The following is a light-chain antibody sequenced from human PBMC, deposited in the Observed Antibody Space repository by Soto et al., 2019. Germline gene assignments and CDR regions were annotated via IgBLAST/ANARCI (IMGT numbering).Light chain of an antibody. V-gene: IGKV3-15*01. J-gene: IGKJ2*01. CDR3: QQYNNWPPYT. CDR2: GAS. CDR1: QSVGSN. Sequence: EIVMTHSPATLSVSPGDRATLSCRASQSVGSNLAWYQQKPGQAPRLLIYGASTRATGIPARFSGSGSGTEFTLTISSLQSEDFAVYYCQQYNNWPPYTFGQGTELEIK.